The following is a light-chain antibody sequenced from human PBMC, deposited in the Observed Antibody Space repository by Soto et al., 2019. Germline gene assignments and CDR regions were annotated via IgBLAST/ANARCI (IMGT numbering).Light chain of an antibody. V-gene: IGKV3-20*01. CDR1: QSVSSNY. J-gene: IGKJ4*01. CDR2: GAS. CDR3: KQNCSSPLT. Sequence: EIVLTQSPGTLSLSPGERATLSCRASQSVSSNYLAWYQQAPGQAPRLLIYGASSRATGLPDRFSGSGSGTNFTITISRLEAEDFAVYHCKQNCSSPLTFGGGTKLEIK.